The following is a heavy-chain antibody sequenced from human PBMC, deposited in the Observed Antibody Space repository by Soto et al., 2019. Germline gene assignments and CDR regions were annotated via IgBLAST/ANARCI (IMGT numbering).Heavy chain of an antibody. J-gene: IGHJ2*01. CDR2: IIPIFGTA. Sequence: QVQLVQSGAEVKKPGSSVKVSCKASGGTFSSYAISWVRQAPGQGLEWMGGIIPIFGTANYAQKFQGRVTIPAAESTGTAYMELSSLRSEDTAVYYCAGADTTVTTLPSIWYFDLWGRGTLVTVSS. D-gene: IGHD4-17*01. CDR3: AGADTTVTTLPSIWYFDL. V-gene: IGHV1-69*12. CDR1: GGTFSSYA.